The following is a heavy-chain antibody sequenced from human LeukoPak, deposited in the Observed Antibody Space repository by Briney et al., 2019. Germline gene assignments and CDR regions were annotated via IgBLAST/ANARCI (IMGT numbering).Heavy chain of an antibody. Sequence: GGSLRLSCAASGFTFSNYAMSWVRQAPGKGLEWVSAISGSGGTTYYADSVKGRFTISRDNSKNTLYLQMNSLRAEDTAVYYCAKDSNSGSYFFRYWGQGTLVTVSS. CDR1: GFTFSNYA. D-gene: IGHD1-26*01. CDR3: AKDSNSGSYFFRY. CDR2: ISGSGGTT. J-gene: IGHJ4*02. V-gene: IGHV3-23*01.